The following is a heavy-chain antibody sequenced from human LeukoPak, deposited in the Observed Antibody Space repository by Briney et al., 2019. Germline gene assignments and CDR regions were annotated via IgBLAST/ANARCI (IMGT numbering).Heavy chain of an antibody. Sequence: SETLSLTCTVSGGSISSGGYYWSWIRQHPGKGLEWIGYIYYSGSTYYNPSLKSRVTISVDTSKNQFSLKLSSVTAADTAVYYCARSGDYSYYYYYMDVWGKGTTVTVSS. V-gene: IGHV4-31*03. CDR2: IYYSGST. D-gene: IGHD4-11*01. CDR1: GGSISSGGYY. CDR3: ARSGDYSYYYYYMDV. J-gene: IGHJ6*03.